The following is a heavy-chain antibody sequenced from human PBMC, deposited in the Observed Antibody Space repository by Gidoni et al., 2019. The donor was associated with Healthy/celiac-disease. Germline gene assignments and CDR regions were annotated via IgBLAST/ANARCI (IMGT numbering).Heavy chain of an antibody. D-gene: IGHD3-22*01. J-gene: IGHJ6*02. CDR3: ASPYYYDSSGYYYHYGMDV. V-gene: IGHV4-39*01. Sequence: QLQLQESGPGLVKPSETLSLTCTVSGGSLSSSSYYWGWIRQPPGKGLEWIGSISYSGSTYYNPSLKSRVTISVDTSKNQFSLKLSSVTAADTAVYYCASPYYYDSSGYYYHYGMDVWGQGTTVTVSS. CDR2: ISYSGST. CDR1: GGSLSSSSYY.